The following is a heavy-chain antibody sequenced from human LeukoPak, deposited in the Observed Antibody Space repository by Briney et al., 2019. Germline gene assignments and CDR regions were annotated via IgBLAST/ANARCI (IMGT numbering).Heavy chain of an antibody. CDR3: ARQRNERRSGNYYFDY. D-gene: IGHD1-26*01. V-gene: IGHV4-39*01. J-gene: IGHJ4*02. Sequence: PSETLSLTCTVSGGSISSSSYYWGWIRQPPGKGLEWIGSIYYSGSTYYNPSLKSRVTISVDTSKNQFSLKLSSVTAADTAVYYCARQRNERRSGNYYFDYWGQGTLVTVSS. CDR2: IYYSGST. CDR1: GGSISSSSYY.